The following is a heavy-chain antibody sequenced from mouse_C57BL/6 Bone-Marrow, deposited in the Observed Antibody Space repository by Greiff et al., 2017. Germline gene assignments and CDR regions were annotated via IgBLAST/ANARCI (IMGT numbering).Heavy chain of an antibody. D-gene: IGHD2-5*01. J-gene: IGHJ3*01. CDR1: GYTFTDYN. V-gene: IGHV1-22*01. CDR2: INTNNGGT. CDR3: ARRTYYSNYGWFAY. Sequence: VQLQQSGPELVKPGASVKMSCKASGYTFTDYNMHWVKQSHGKSLEWIGYINTNNGGTTDNQKFKGKATLIVDKYSSTAYMELRSLTSEDASVYYCARRTYYSNYGWFAYWCQGTLVTVSA.